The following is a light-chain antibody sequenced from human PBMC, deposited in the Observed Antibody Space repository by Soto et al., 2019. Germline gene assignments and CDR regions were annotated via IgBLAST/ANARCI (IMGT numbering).Light chain of an antibody. CDR2: GAS. Sequence: EIMVIEEPTTPCFSPGERATLYCGALQSVSSSYLAWYQQKPGQAPRLLIYGASSMATGIPDRFSGSGSGTDFTLTISRLETEDFATYYCQQYYSYPPITFGQGTRLEI. V-gene: IGKV3-20*01. CDR1: QSVSSSY. CDR3: QQYYSYPPIT. J-gene: IGKJ5*01.